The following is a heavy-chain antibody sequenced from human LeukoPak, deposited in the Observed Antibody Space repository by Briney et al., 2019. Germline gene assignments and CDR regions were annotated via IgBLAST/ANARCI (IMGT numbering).Heavy chain of an antibody. CDR1: GFTFSTYA. V-gene: IGHV3-30*04. Sequence: PGRSLRLSCAASGFTFSTYAMHWVRQAPGKGLEWVAVISYDGSNKYYADSVKGRFTISRDNSKNTLYLQMNSLRAEDTAVYYCARLRSSGNCSGGSCVIFDYWGQGTLVTVSS. D-gene: IGHD2-15*01. CDR3: ARLRSSGNCSGGSCVIFDY. J-gene: IGHJ4*02. CDR2: ISYDGSNK.